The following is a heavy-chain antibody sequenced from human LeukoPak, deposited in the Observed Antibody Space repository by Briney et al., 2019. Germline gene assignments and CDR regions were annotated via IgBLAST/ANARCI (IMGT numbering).Heavy chain of an antibody. CDR2: IYYSGAT. CDR1: GDSISNTRYH. V-gene: IGHV4-39*02. Sequence: TSETLSLTCTVSGDSISNTRYHWGWVRQPPGKGLEWIGSIYYSGATYYNPSLKSRVTISVDTSRNHFSLKLSSVTAADTAVYHCAREIVSSVESWGQGSLVTVSS. J-gene: IGHJ4*02. D-gene: IGHD6-6*01. CDR3: AREIVSSVES.